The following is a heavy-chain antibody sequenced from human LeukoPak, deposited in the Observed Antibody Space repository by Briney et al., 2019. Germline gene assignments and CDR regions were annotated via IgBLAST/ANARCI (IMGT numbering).Heavy chain of an antibody. CDR1: GGSISSRSYY. J-gene: IGHJ6*04. V-gene: IGHV4-61*03. Sequence: SETLSLTCTVSGGSISSRSYYWGWIRQPPGKGLEWIGYIYHSGSTNYNPSLKSRVTISVDTSKNHFSLKLSSVTAADTAVYYCARAGYSGSDFSVWGKGTTVTVSS. D-gene: IGHD5-12*01. CDR2: IYHSGST. CDR3: ARAGYSGSDFSV.